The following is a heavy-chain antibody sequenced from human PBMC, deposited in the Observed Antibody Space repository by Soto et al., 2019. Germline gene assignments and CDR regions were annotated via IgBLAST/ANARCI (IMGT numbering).Heavy chain of an antibody. CDR2: ISYDGSNK. J-gene: IGHJ4*02. Sequence: GESLKISCAASGFIFSSYGMTWVRQAPGKGLEWVAVISYDGSNKYYADSVKGRFTISRDNSKNTLYLQMNSLRAEDTAVYYCARDESYYDFWSGYSAAFDYWGQGTLVTVSS. CDR1: GFIFSSYG. D-gene: IGHD3-3*01. CDR3: ARDESYYDFWSGYSAAFDY. V-gene: IGHV3-30*03.